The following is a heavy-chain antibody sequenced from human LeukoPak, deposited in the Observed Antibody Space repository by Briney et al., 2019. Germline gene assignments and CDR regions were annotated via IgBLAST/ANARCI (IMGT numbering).Heavy chain of an antibody. CDR2: IIPIFGTA. CDR3: ARDSRYSSSWYSSGDY. CDR1: GGTFSRYA. Sequence: SVKVSCKASGGTFSRYAISWVRQAPGQGLEWMGGIIPIFGTANYAQKFQGRVTITADESTSTAYMELRSLRPDDTAVYYCARDSRYSSSWYSSGDYWGQGTLVTVSS. V-gene: IGHV1-69*13. D-gene: IGHD6-13*01. J-gene: IGHJ4*02.